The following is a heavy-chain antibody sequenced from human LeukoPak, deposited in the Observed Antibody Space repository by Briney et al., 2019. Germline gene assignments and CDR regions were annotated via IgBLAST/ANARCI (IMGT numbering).Heavy chain of an antibody. D-gene: IGHD2-2*01. CDR2: INHSGST. CDR1: GGSFSGYY. V-gene: IGHV4-34*01. Sequence: SETLSLTCAVYGGSFSGYYWSWTRQPPGKGLEWIGEINHSGSTNYNPSLKSRVTISVDTSKNQFSLKLSSVTAADTAVYYCARPNCSSTSCFIDYWGQGTLVTVSS. CDR3: ARPNCSSTSCFIDY. J-gene: IGHJ4*02.